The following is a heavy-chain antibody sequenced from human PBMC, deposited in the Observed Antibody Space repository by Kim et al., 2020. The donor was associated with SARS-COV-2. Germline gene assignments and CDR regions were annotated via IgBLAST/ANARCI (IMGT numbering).Heavy chain of an antibody. Sequence: GGSLRLSCAASGFTFSSYGMHWVRQAPGKGLEWVAVISYDGSNKYYADSVKGRFTISRDNSKNTLYLQMNSLRAEDTAVYYCAKEGPSYCGGDCFSAWY. CDR1: GFTFSSYG. CDR3: AKEGPSYCGGDCFSAWY. D-gene: IGHD2-21*02. V-gene: IGHV3-30*18. J-gene: IGHJ2*01. CDR2: ISYDGSNK.